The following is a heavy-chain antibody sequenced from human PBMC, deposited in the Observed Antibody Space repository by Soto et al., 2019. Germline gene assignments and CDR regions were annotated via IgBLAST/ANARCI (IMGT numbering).Heavy chain of an antibody. J-gene: IGHJ4*02. CDR3: ARVGGVGAPPGTDF. Sequence: QLVQSGAEVKKPGSSVKLSCKASGGTFSSYVISWLRQAPGQGLEWMGGVIPILGQTYYAPNLQGRVTITADVSTRTAYMELNRLTSADTAVYFCARVGGVGAPPGTDFWGQGTLVTVSS. CDR1: GGTFSSYV. V-gene: IGHV1-69*01. D-gene: IGHD1-26*01. CDR2: VIPILGQT.